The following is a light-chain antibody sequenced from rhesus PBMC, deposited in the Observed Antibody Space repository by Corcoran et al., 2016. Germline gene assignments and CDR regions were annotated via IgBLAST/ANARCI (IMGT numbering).Light chain of an antibody. V-gene: IGKV3-10*01. CDR1: QSVSSY. J-gene: IGKJ1*01. CDR3: YQHSSGYT. CDR2: GAS. Sequence: QVILTQSPATLSLSPGERATLSCRASQSVSSYLAWYQQKPGQAPRLLIFGASTRAPGNPYRFRGSGSETDCTLTISSLEPEDVGVYHCYQHSSGYTFGQGTKVEIK.